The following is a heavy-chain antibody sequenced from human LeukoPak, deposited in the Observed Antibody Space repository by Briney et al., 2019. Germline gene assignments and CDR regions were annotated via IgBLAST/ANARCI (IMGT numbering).Heavy chain of an antibody. CDR2: ISVYNGNT. CDR3: ARGSLRGAKAPTGLDP. D-gene: IGHD4/OR15-4a*01. J-gene: IGHJ5*02. Sequence: GASVKVSCKASGYSFTSYGISWVRQAPGQGLEWMGWISVYNGNTKYAQKFQGRVTMTRDTSITTVYMELNRLTPDDTAIYPCARGSLRGAKAPTGLDPWGQGTLVTVSS. V-gene: IGHV1-18*01. CDR1: GYSFTSYG.